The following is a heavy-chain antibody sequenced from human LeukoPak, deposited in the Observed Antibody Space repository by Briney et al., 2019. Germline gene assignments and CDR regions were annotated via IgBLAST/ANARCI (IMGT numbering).Heavy chain of an antibody. Sequence: GGSLRLSCAASGFTFSSYWMSRVRQAPGKGLEWVANIKQDGTEKYYVDSVKGRFTISRDNAKNSLYLQMNSLRAEDTAVYYCARERGSGSYHPFDPWGQGTLATVSS. CDR2: IKQDGTEK. CDR1: GFTFSSYW. J-gene: IGHJ5*02. V-gene: IGHV3-7*01. CDR3: ARERGSGSYHPFDP. D-gene: IGHD3-10*01.